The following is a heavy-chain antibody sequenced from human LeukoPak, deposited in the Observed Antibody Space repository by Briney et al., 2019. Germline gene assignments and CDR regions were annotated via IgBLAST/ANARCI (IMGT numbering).Heavy chain of an antibody. CDR1: GFTFSSYA. Sequence: GGSLRLSCAASGFTFSSYAMHWVRQAQGKGLEWVAVISYDGSNKDYADSVKGRFTISRDNSKNTLYLQMNSLRAEDTAVYYCARGYDFWSGPSDWGQGTLVTVSS. V-gene: IGHV3-30-3*01. J-gene: IGHJ4*02. D-gene: IGHD3-3*01. CDR3: ARGYDFWSGPSD. CDR2: ISYDGSNK.